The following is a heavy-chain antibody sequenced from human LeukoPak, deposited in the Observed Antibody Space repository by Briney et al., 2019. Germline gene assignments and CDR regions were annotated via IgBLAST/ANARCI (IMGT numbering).Heavy chain of an antibody. Sequence: PGGSLRLSCAASGFTFSSYAMHWVRQAPGNGLEWVAVILYDGSNKYYADSVKGRFTISRDNSKNTLYLHMNSLRPEDTAVYYCASPRFDSGIGYPDYWGQGTLVTVSS. V-gene: IGHV3-30*04. J-gene: IGHJ4*02. CDR1: GFTFSSYA. CDR2: ILYDGSNK. CDR3: ASPRFDSGIGYPDY. D-gene: IGHD3-3*01.